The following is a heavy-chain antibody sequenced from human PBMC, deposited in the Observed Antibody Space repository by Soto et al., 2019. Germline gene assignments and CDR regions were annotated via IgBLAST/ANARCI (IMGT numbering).Heavy chain of an antibody. V-gene: IGHV3-23*01. D-gene: IGHD3-10*01. CDR3: AKRVPRPGLYFDY. J-gene: IGHJ4*02. CDR2: FGFDGYT. Sequence: RGSLRLSCTASGVTFSRYAMSWVRQAPGKGLEWVSTFGFDGYTYYADSVKGRFTISRDNSKNTLYLQMNSLTAEDTAVYYCAKRVPRPGLYFDYWGQGTLVTVSS. CDR1: GVTFSRYA.